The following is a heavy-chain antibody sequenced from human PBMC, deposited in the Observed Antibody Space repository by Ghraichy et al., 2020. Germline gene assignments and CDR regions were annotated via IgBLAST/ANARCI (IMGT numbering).Heavy chain of an antibody. V-gene: IGHV5-51*01. Sequence: GESLNISCKGSVYRFTSYWIGWVRQMPGKGLEWMGNIYPGDSETRYSPSFQGRVTMSADKSINTTYLQWSSLKASDTAMYYCARRQGNMDVWGQGTTVTVSS. CDR2: IYPGDSET. J-gene: IGHJ6*02. CDR3: ARRQGNMDV. CDR1: VYRFTSYW.